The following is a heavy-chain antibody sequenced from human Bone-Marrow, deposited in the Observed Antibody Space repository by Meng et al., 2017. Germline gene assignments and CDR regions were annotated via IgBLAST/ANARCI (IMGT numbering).Heavy chain of an antibody. CDR2: IYYSGST. V-gene: IGHV4-61*01. Sequence: SETLSLTCTVSGGSVSSGSYYWSWIRQPPGKGLEWIGYIYYSGSTNYNPSLKSRVTISVDTSKNQFSLKLSSVTAADTAVYYCARGFVDTAMVHYCYYGMDVWGQGTTVTVSS. CDR1: GGSVSSGSYY. D-gene: IGHD5-18*01. J-gene: IGHJ6*02. CDR3: ARGFVDTAMVHYCYYGMDV.